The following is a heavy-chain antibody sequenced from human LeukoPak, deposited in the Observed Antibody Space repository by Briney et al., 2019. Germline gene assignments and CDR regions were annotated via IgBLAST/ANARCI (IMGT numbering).Heavy chain of an antibody. CDR3: ARQWLAGPAIDY. Sequence: PSETLSLTCTVSGGSISSSSYYWGWIRQPPGKGLEWIGSIYYSGSTYYNPSLKSRVTISVDTSKNQFSLKLSSVTDAGTAVYYCARQWLAGPAIDYWGQGTLVTVSS. D-gene: IGHD6-19*01. CDR2: IYYSGST. CDR1: GGSISSSSYY. V-gene: IGHV4-39*01. J-gene: IGHJ4*01.